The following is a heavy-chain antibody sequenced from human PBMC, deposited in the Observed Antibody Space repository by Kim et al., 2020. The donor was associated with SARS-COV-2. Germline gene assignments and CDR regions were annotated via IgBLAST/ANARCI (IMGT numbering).Heavy chain of an antibody. J-gene: IGHJ4*02. CDR2: ISWNSGSI. V-gene: IGHV3-9*01. CDR3: AKGLQYSSGPFDY. D-gene: IGHD6-19*01. CDR1: GFTFDDYA. Sequence: GGSLRPSCAASGFTFDDYAMHWVRQAPGKGLEWVSGISWNSGSIGYADSVKGRFTISRDNAKNSLYLQMNSLRAEDTALYYCAKGLQYSSGPFDYWGQGT.